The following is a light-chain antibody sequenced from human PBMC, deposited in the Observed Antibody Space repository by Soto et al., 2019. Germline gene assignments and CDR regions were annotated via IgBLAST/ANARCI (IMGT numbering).Light chain of an antibody. CDR1: HSVPRTY. Sequence: EIVMTHSPATLSLSPGERATLSCRAIHSVPRTYLAWYQQKPGQTPSLLIYGASTRATGIPDRFSGSGSGAEFTLTINSLQSEDFAVYYCQQRSNWPPSITFGQGTRLEIK. CDR3: QQRSNWPPSIT. CDR2: GAS. J-gene: IGKJ5*01. V-gene: IGKV3D-15*01.